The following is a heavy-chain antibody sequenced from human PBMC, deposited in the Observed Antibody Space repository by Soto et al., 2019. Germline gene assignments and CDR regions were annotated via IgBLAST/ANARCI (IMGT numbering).Heavy chain of an antibody. Sequence: QVHLVQSGAEVKKPGASVKVSCKASGYTFTSYGITWVRQAPGQGLEWMGWISAHNGNTDYAQKLQGRVIVTRDTTPSTAYMELRSLCSDDTAVFFCARGRYGDYWGQGALVTVSS. CDR3: ARGRYGDY. D-gene: IGHD1-1*01. CDR2: ISAHNGNT. V-gene: IGHV1-18*01. J-gene: IGHJ4*02. CDR1: GYTFTSYG.